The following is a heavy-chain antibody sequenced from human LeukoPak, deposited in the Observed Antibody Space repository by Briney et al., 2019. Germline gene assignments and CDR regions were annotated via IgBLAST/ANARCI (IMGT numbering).Heavy chain of an antibody. Sequence: GGSLRLSCAASGFTFSSYAMHWVRRAPGKGLEWVAVISYDGSNKYYADSVKGRFTISRDNSKNTLYLQMNSLRAEDTAVYYCAKLLGFSGEYFQHWGQGTLVTVSS. CDR2: ISYDGSNK. CDR1: GFTFSSYA. J-gene: IGHJ1*01. V-gene: IGHV3-30-3*02. D-gene: IGHD7-27*01. CDR3: AKLLGFSGEYFQH.